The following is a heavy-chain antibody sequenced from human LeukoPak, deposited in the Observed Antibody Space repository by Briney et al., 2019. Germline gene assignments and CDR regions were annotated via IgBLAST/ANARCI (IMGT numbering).Heavy chain of an antibody. D-gene: IGHD4-17*01. CDR3: ARHGDYHYNS. Sequence: SETLSLTCAVYGGSFSGYYWSWIRQPPGKGLEWIGEINHSGSTNYNPSLKSRVTISVDTSKNQFSLKLSSVTAEDTAVYYCARHGDYHYNSWGQGTLVTVSS. CDR2: INHSGST. V-gene: IGHV4-34*01. CDR1: GGSFSGYY. J-gene: IGHJ4*02.